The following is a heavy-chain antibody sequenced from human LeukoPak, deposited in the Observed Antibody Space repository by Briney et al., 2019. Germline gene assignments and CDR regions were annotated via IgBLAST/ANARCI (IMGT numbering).Heavy chain of an antibody. CDR1: GFTFSNHC. J-gene: IGHJ5*01. D-gene: IGHD5-24*01. V-gene: IGHV3-7*01. Sequence: GESLRLSCAASGFTFSNHCMICVRQSHSKWLDFVANIQVAASDKSYAESVKGRFTISRDKAKNSLSLQLDGLRAEDTAVYSCPRDRGWLPSASWGHGTLVTVS. CDR3: PRDRGWLPSAS. CDR2: IQVAASDK.